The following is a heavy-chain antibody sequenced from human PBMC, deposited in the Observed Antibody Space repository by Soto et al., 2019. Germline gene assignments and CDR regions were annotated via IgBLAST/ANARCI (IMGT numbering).Heavy chain of an antibody. Sequence: GGSLRLSCAASGFTFSSYSMNWVRQAPGKGLEWVSSISSSSSYIYYADSVKGRFTISRDNAKNSLYLQMNSLRAEDTAVYYCARVGVGATHPIDYWGQGNLVTVSS. V-gene: IGHV3-21*01. CDR2: ISSSSSYI. J-gene: IGHJ4*02. CDR3: ARVGVGATHPIDY. CDR1: GFTFSSYS. D-gene: IGHD1-26*01.